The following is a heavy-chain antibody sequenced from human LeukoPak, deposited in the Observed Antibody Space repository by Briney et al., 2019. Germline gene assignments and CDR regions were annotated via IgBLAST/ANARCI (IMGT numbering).Heavy chain of an antibody. V-gene: IGHV3-30*02. J-gene: IGHJ4*02. Sequence: GSLRLSCAASGFTFSSYGMHWVRQAPGKGLEWVAFMRYDGSNKYYADSVKGRFTISRDNSKNTLYLQMNSLRAEDTAVYYCAKDSSDVDCSGGSCYYFDYWGQGTLVTVSS. CDR1: GFTFSSYG. CDR2: MRYDGSNK. CDR3: AKDSSDVDCSGGSCYYFDY. D-gene: IGHD2-15*01.